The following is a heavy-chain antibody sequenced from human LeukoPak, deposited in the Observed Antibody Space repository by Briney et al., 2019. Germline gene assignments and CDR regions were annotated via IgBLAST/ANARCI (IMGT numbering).Heavy chain of an antibody. CDR3: ARDSPATDSNFDY. CDR2: ISSSGSTI. D-gene: IGHD3-3*01. Sequence: GGSLRLSCAASGFTFSDYYMSWIRQAPGKGLEWVSYISSSGSTIYYADSVKGRFTISRDNAKNSLYLQMNSLRAEDTAVYYCARDSPATDSNFDYWGQGTLVTVSS. CDR1: GFTFSDYY. V-gene: IGHV3-11*04. J-gene: IGHJ4*02.